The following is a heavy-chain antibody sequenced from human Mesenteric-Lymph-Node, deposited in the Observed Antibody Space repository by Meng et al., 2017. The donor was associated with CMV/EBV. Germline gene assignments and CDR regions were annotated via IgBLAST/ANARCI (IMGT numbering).Heavy chain of an antibody. Sequence: SETLSLTCTVSGYSISSGYYWGWIRQPPGKGLEWIGSIYHSGSTYYNPSLKSRVTISVDTSKNQFSLKLSSVTAADTAVYYCARVGVGAIRNYYYYAMDVWGQGTTVTVSS. J-gene: IGHJ6*02. CDR3: ARVGVGAIRNYYYYAMDV. CDR2: IYHSGST. CDR1: GYSISSGYY. V-gene: IGHV4-38-2*02. D-gene: IGHD1-26*01.